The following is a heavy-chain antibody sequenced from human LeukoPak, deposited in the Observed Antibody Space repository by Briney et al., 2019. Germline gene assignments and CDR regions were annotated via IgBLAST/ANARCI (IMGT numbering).Heavy chain of an antibody. CDR1: GGTFSSYA. Sequence: GASVKVSCKASGGTFSSYAISWVRQAPGQGLEWMGGIIPIFGTANYAQKFQGRVTITADESTSTAYMELSSLRSEDTAVYYCARVKQYYYDSSGYYYEKNYWYFDLWGRGTLVTVSS. D-gene: IGHD3-22*01. V-gene: IGHV1-69*13. CDR2: IIPIFGTA. CDR3: ARVKQYYYDSSGYYYEKNYWYFDL. J-gene: IGHJ2*01.